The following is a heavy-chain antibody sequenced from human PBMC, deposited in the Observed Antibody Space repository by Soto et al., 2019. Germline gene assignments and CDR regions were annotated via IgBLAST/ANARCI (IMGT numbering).Heavy chain of an antibody. D-gene: IGHD1-26*01. CDR2: ISSSGSTI. J-gene: IGHJ6*03. CDR3: ARLLHHTRYYYYYYMDV. Sequence: GGSLRLACAACGFSFSIYYVSWIRQAPGKGLEWVSYISSSGSTIYYADSVKGRFTISRDNAKNSLYLQMNSLRAEDTAVYYCARLLHHTRYYYYYYMDVWGKGTTVTVSS. V-gene: IGHV3-11*01. CDR1: GFSFSIYY.